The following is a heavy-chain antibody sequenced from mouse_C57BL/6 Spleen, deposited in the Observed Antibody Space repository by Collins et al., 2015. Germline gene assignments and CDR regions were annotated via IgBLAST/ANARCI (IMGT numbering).Heavy chain of an antibody. CDR3: ARSGDYDPFAY. J-gene: IGHJ3*01. D-gene: IGHD2-4*01. V-gene: IGHV1-78*01. Sequence: QVQLQQSDAELVKPGASVKISCKVSGYTFTDHNIHWMKQRPEQGLEWIGHIYPRDGSTEYNEKFKGKATLTADKSSSTAYMQLNSLPSEDSAVYFCARSGDYDPFAYWGQGTLVTVSA. CDR1: GYTFTDHN. CDR2: IYPRDGST.